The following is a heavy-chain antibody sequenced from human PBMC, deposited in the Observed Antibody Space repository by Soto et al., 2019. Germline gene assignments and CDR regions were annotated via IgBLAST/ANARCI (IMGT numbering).Heavy chain of an antibody. CDR1: GFTFSSYA. CDR2: ISGGGGST. J-gene: IGHJ6*03. V-gene: IGHV3-23*01. D-gene: IGHD3-10*01. Sequence: PGGSLRLSCAASGFTFSSYAMSWVRQAPGKGLEWVSAISGGGGSTYCADSVKGRFTISRDNSKNTLYLQMSSLRAEDTAVYYCAKDRDTYYYYYMDVWGKGTTVTVSS. CDR3: AKDRDTYYYYYMDV.